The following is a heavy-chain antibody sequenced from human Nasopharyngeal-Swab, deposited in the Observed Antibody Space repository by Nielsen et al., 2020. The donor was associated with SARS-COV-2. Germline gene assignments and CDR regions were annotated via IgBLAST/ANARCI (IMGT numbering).Heavy chain of an antibody. CDR2: ISGSGGST. J-gene: IGHJ6*02. CDR1: GFTFSSYE. V-gene: IGHV3-23*01. Sequence: GESLKISCAASGFTFSSYEMNWVRQAPGKGLEWVSAISGSGGSTYYADSVKGRFTISRDNSKSTLYLQMNSLRAEDTAVYYCAKEDGSGSNDYYYYYGMDVWGQGTTVTVSS. D-gene: IGHD3-10*01. CDR3: AKEDGSGSNDYYYYYGMDV.